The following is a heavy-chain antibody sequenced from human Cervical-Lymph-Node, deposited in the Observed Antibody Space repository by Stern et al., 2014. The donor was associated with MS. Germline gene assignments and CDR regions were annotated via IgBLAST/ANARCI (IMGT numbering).Heavy chain of an antibody. J-gene: IGHJ4*02. CDR2: SNPNTGGT. D-gene: IGHD5-12*01. Sequence: VQLVESGAEVKKPGASVKVSCTTSGYTFTGYYIHWMRQAPGQGLEWMGWSNPNTGGTNYAQKFQGRVTMTRDTSISTAYMELSRLTSDDTAVYYCAREVWLRSVTGQSDYWGQGTLVAVSS. CDR1: GYTFTGYY. CDR3: AREVWLRSVTGQSDY. V-gene: IGHV1-2*02.